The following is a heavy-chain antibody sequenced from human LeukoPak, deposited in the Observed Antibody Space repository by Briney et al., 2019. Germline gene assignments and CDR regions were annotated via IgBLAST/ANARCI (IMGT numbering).Heavy chain of an antibody. D-gene: IGHD3-9*01. Sequence: GASVKVSCKASGGTLSNHAVSWVRQAPGQGLEWMGRIIPVSGTTNYAQKFQGRVTITTDESTSTVYMDLSSLRSEDTAVYFCARALRYFDWLPQGYWGQGTLVTVSS. CDR1: GGTLSNHA. CDR3: ARALRYFDWLPQGY. J-gene: IGHJ4*02. CDR2: IIPVSGTT. V-gene: IGHV1-69*05.